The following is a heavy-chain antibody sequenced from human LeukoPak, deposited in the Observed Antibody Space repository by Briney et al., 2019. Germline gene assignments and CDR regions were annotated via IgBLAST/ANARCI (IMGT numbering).Heavy chain of an antibody. V-gene: IGHV3-74*01. D-gene: IGHD2-15*01. CDR1: GCTFSGYW. Sequence: GGSLRLSCAASGCTFSGYWMHWVRQAPGKGLVWVSRINTDGGNTNYADSVKGRFTISRDNAKDTLYLQMNSLRAADTAGYYCARELGGSRRRQLDYWGQGTLVTVSS. J-gene: IGHJ4*02. CDR2: INTDGGNT. CDR3: ARELGGSRRRQLDY.